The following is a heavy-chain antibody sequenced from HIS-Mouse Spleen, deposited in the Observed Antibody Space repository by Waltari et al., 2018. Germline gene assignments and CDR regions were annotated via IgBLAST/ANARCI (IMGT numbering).Heavy chain of an antibody. CDR2: ISYDGSNK. J-gene: IGHJ4*02. V-gene: IGHV3-30-3*01. CDR3: ARGAGASFDY. Sequence: QVQLVESGGGVVQPGRSLRLSCAASGFTFSRVAILWVRQAPGKGLEWVAVISYDGSNKYYADSVKGRFTISRDNSKNTLYLQMNSLRAEDTAVYYCARGAGASFDYWGQGTLVTVSS. CDR1: GFTFSRVA.